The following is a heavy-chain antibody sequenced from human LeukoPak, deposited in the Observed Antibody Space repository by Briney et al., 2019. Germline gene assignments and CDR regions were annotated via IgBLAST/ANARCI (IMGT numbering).Heavy chain of an antibody. J-gene: IGHJ3*02. CDR2: ISAYNDNT. CDR1: GYTFTSYA. CDR3: ARDSPEDYYDSSGSYDFDI. V-gene: IGHV1-18*01. Sequence: ASVKVSCKASGYTFTSYAMHWVRQAPGQRLEWLGWISAYNDNTNYAQNFLGRVTMTTDTSTSTAYMELRSLRSDDTAVYYCARDSPEDYYDSSGSYDFDIWGQGTMVTVSS. D-gene: IGHD3-22*01.